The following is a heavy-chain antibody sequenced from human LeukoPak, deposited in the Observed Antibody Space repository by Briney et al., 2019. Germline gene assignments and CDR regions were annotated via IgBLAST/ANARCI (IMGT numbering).Heavy chain of an antibody. CDR1: GGTFSSYA. D-gene: IGHD2-2*01. J-gene: IGHJ4*02. V-gene: IGHV1-69*13. CDR3: STSCLRDY. CDR2: IIPIFGTA. Sequence: SVKVSCKASGGTFSSYAISWVRQAPGQGLEWMGGIIPIFGTANYAQKFQGRVTITADESTSTAYMELSSLRSEDTAVYCSSTSCLRDYWGQGTLVTVSS.